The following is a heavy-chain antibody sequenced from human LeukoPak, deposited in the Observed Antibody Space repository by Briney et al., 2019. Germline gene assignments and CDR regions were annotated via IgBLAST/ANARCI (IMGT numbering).Heavy chain of an antibody. CDR3: ARDHTLFDFWSDGGYFDY. Sequence: GGSLRLSCAASGFTFSSYSMNWVRQAPGKGLEWVSYISSSSSTIYYAASVKGRFTISRDNAKNSLYLQMNSLRDEDTAVYYCARDHTLFDFWSDGGYFDYWGQGTLVTVSS. V-gene: IGHV3-48*02. J-gene: IGHJ4*02. CDR2: ISSSSSTI. D-gene: IGHD3-3*01. CDR1: GFTFSSYS.